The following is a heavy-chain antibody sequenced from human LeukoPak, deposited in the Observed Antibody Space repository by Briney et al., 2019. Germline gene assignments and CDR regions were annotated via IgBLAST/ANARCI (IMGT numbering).Heavy chain of an antibody. CDR3: ERVESGSCSNTRCRNIDY. CDR1: GFTFSNYW. J-gene: IGHJ4*02. Sequence: GGSLRLSCAASGFTFSNYWWHWVRQAPGKGLVWVARINIDGSDTSYADSVNGRFTISRDNAKNTLYLQMSSLRAEDTAVYYCERVESGSCSNTRCRNIDYWGQGTLVTVSS. CDR2: INIDGSDT. D-gene: IGHD2-2*01. V-gene: IGHV3-74*01.